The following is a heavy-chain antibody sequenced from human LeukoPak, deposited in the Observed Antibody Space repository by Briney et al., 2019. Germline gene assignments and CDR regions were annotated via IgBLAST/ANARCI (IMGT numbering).Heavy chain of an antibody. CDR1: GFTFSGYY. V-gene: IGHV3-72*01. D-gene: IGHD6-13*01. Sequence: GGSLRLSCAASGFTFSGYYMDWVRKAPGKGLEWVGRTRNKGNSYITEYAASVKGRFTISRDDSKNSTYLQMNSLKTEDTAVYYCARALGIAAAGTAYYYGMDVWGKGTTVTVSS. CDR2: TRNKGNSYIT. CDR3: ARALGIAAAGTAYYYGMDV. J-gene: IGHJ6*04.